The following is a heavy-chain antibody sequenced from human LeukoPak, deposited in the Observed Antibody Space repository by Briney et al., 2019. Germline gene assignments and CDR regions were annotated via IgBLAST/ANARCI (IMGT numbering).Heavy chain of an antibody. J-gene: IGHJ6*02. CDR1: GFAVSSNY. V-gene: IGHV3-7*01. Sequence: GGSLRLSCAASGFAVSSNYMSWVRQAPGKGLEWVANIKQDGSEKYYVDSVKGRFTISRDNAKNSLYLQTNSLRAEDTAVYYCARDRNDYDILTGFYYYYGMDVWGQGTTVTVSS. D-gene: IGHD3-9*01. CDR3: ARDRNDYDILTGFYYYYGMDV. CDR2: IKQDGSEK.